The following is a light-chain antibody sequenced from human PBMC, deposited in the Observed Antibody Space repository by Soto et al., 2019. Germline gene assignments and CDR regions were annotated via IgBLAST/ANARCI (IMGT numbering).Light chain of an antibody. CDR3: QQLTYNSIT. CDR1: QGFGTY. Sequence: AIRMTQSPSCLYASVGDSVNIXCRASQGFGTYFGWSQRKPGKPPKLMIYAASSLQKGGPTRCSGSGSDTVFTRTIDSLQPEDFGTYYGQQLTYNSITFGQGTRLEIK. CDR2: AAS. J-gene: IGKJ5*01. V-gene: IGKV1-6*01.